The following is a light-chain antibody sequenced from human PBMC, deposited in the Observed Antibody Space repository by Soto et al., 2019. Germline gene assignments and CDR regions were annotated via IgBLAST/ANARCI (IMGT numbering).Light chain of an antibody. V-gene: IGKV1-39*01. CDR1: QSISSY. CDR3: QQSYSNFMYT. Sequence: DIQMTRSPSSLSASVGDRVTIACRASQSISSYLNWYQQKPGKAPKLLIYAASSLQSGVPSRFSGSGSGTDFTLTISSLQPEDFANYHCQQSYSNFMYTFGQGTQVEIX. CDR2: AAS. J-gene: IGKJ2*01.